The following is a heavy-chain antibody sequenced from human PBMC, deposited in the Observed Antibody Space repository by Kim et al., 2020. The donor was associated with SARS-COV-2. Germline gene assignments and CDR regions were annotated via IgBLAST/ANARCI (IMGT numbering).Heavy chain of an antibody. CDR1: GYTFTSYA. CDR3: ARDGGGFDYYYYGMDV. J-gene: IGHJ6*02. V-gene: IGHV1-3*01. D-gene: IGHD2-15*01. Sequence: ASVKVSCKASGYTFTSYAMHWVRQAPGQRLEWMGWINAGNGNTKYSQKFQGRVTITRDTSASTAYMELRSLRSEDTAVYYCARDGGGFDYYYYGMDVWGQGTTVTVSS. CDR2: INAGNGNT.